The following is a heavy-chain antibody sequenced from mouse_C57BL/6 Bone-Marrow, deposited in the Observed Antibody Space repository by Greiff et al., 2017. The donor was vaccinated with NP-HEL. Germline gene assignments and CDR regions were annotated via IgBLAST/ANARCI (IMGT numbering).Heavy chain of an antibody. D-gene: IGHD2-1*01. CDR3: ERLLRRGFAY. J-gene: IGHJ3*01. Sequence: QVQLQKSGAELVRPGTSVKMSCKASGYTFTNYWIGWAKQRPGHGLEWIGDIYPGGGYTNYNEKFKGKATLTAAKSSSTAYMQFSSPTSEDSAIYYCERLLRRGFAYWGQGTLVTVSA. CDR1: GYTFTNYW. CDR2: IYPGGGYT. V-gene: IGHV1-63*01.